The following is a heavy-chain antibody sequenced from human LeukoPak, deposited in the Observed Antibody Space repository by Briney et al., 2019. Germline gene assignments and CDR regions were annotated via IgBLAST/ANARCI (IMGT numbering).Heavy chain of an antibody. Sequence: GGSLRLSCAASGFTFSSYAMSWVRQAPGKGLEWVSAISGSGGSTYYADSVKGRFTISRDNSKNTLYLQMNSLRAEGTAVYYCAKDPRSAHDYGDPNWFDPWGQGTLVTVSS. D-gene: IGHD4-17*01. V-gene: IGHV3-23*01. CDR1: GFTFSSYA. CDR2: ISGSGGST. CDR3: AKDPRSAHDYGDPNWFDP. J-gene: IGHJ5*02.